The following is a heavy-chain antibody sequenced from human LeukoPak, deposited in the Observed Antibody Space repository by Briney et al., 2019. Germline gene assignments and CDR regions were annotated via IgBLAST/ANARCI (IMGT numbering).Heavy chain of an antibody. Sequence: GGSLRLSCAASGFDFSSNWMHWVRHAPGQGLVWVSRIKGDGISTNYADSVKGRFTISRDIAKNTLYLQMNSLRAEDTGVYYWGRADYFDYWGQGTLVTVSS. CDR1: GFDFSSNW. J-gene: IGHJ4*02. CDR3: GRADYFDY. CDR2: IKGDGIST. V-gene: IGHV3-74*01. D-gene: IGHD3-10*01.